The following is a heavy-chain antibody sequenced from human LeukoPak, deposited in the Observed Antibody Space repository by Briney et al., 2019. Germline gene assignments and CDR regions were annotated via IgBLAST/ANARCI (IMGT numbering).Heavy chain of an antibody. CDR3: AKDKAIDGVIPPDY. V-gene: IGHV3-53*05. D-gene: IGHD2-21*01. CDR2: IYTSGST. CDR1: GFTVSDNY. J-gene: IGHJ4*02. Sequence: GGSPRLSCAASGFTVSDNYMTWVRQAPGKGLEWVSVIYTSGSTYYSDSVEGRFTISRDNSKNSLYLQMNSLNTEDTALYYCAKDKAIDGVIPPDYWGQGTLVTVSS.